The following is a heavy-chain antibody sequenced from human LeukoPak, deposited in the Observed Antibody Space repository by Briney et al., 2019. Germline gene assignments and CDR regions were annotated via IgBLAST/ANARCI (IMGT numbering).Heavy chain of an antibody. V-gene: IGHV1-2*02. CDR2: INPNSGGT. Sequence: ASVKVSCKASGYTFTGYYMHWVRQAPGQGLEWMGWINPNSGGTNYAQNFQGRVTMTRDTSISTAYMELSRLRSDDTAVYYCALTYYYDSSGYLPFDYWGQGTLVTVSS. CDR1: GYTFTGYY. D-gene: IGHD3-22*01. J-gene: IGHJ4*02. CDR3: ALTYYYDSSGYLPFDY.